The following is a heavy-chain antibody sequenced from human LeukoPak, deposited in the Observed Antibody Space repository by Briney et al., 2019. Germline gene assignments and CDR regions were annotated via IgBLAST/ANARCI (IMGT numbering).Heavy chain of an antibody. V-gene: IGHV1-2*06. J-gene: IGHJ6*03. CDR1: GYTFTGYY. CDR2: INPNSGGT. D-gene: IGHD2-2*01. CDR3: ARLTVVPAARDYYYYMDV. Sequence: ASVKVSCKASGYTFTGYYMHWVRQAPGQGLEWMGRINPNSGGTNYAQKFQGRVTMTRDTSISTAYMELSRLRSDDTAVYYCARLTVVPAARDYYYYMDVWGKGTTVTVSS.